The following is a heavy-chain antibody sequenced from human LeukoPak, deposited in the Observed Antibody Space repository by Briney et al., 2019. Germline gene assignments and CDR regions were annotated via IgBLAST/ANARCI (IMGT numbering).Heavy chain of an antibody. V-gene: IGHV3-53*01. CDR1: EFTVSSNY. CDR2: IYPGGNT. Sequence: GGSLRLSCAASEFTVSSNYMSCVLQAPGKGLEWVSVIYPGGNTYYADSVKGRFTISRDNSKNTLYLQMNILGADDTAVYYCARGGGYGQDFDYWGQGTLVTVSS. CDR3: ARGGGYGQDFDY. D-gene: IGHD5-12*01. J-gene: IGHJ4*02.